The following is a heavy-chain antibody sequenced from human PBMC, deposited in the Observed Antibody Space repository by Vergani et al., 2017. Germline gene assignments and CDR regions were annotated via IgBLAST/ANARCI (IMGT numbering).Heavy chain of an antibody. J-gene: IGHJ4*02. V-gene: IGHV4-34*01. Sequence: VQLLGSGGGLVQPGGSLRLSCAASGFTFSSYAMSWVRQAPGKGLEWSGEINHSGSTNYNPSLKSRVTISVDTSKNQFSLKLSSVTAADTAVYYCARVEPTLRPFDYWGEGSLVTVSS. CDR1: GFTFSSYA. D-gene: IGHD3-10*01. CDR3: ARVEPTLRPFDY. CDR2: INHSGST.